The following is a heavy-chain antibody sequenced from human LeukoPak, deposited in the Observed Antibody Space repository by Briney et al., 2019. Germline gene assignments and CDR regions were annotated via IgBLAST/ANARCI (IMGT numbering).Heavy chain of an antibody. D-gene: IGHD2-2*01. CDR2: ISSSSSYI. CDR3: ARDLPIVVVPAAINDAFDI. V-gene: IGHV3-21*01. J-gene: IGHJ3*02. CDR1: GFTFSSYS. Sequence: GGSLRLSCAASGFTFSSYSMNWVREAPGKGVEWVSSISSSSSYIYYADSVKGRFTISRDNAKNSLYLQMNSLRAEDTAVYYCARDLPIVVVPAAINDAFDIWGQGTMVTVSS.